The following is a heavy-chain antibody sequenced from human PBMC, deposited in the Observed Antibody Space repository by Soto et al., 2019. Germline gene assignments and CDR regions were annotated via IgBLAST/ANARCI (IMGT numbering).Heavy chain of an antibody. V-gene: IGHV3-23*01. CDR1: GFTFNNYA. D-gene: IGHD3-10*01. Sequence: EVQLLESGGGLVQPGGSLRLSCAASGFTFNNYAMTWVRQAPGKGLEWVSAISGGGDTTSYADSVKGRFTVSRDGSKNTLYLQMSSLSAADTALYYCAKGRGGSGSLTPRVDFWGEGTRVTVSS. CDR2: ISGGGDTT. J-gene: IGHJ4*02. CDR3: AKGRGGSGSLTPRVDF.